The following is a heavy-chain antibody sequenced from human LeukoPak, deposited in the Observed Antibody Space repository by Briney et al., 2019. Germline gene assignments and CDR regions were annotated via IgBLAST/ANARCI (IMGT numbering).Heavy chain of an antibody. CDR3: ARRMADYGDY. Sequence: GGSLRLSCVGSGFTVHDHAMHWIRQAPGKGLEWVSGIYWNGGGTDYADSVRGRFATSRDNAKNSLYLQMNSLRVEDTALYYCARRMADYGDYWGQGTLVTVSS. CDR2: IYWNGGGT. D-gene: IGHD2-8*01. V-gene: IGHV3-9*01. CDR1: GFTVHDHA. J-gene: IGHJ4*02.